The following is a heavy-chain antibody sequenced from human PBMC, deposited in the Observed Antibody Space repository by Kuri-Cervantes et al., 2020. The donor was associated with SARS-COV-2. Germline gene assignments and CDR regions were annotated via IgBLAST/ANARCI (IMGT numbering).Heavy chain of an antibody. CDR2: IWYDGSNK. Sequence: GESLKISCAASGFTFSSYGMHWVRQAPGKGLEWVAVIWYDGSNKYYADSVKGRLTISRDNSKNTLYLQMNSLRAEDTAVYYCARGYVNCSGSSCYSIHYYYGMDVWGQGTTVTVSS. D-gene: IGHD2-15*01. J-gene: IGHJ6*02. V-gene: IGHV3-33*08. CDR1: GFTFSSYG. CDR3: ARGYVNCSGSSCYSIHYYYGMDV.